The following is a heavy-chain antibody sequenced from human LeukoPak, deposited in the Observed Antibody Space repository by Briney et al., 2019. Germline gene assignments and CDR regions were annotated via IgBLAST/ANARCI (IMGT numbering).Heavy chain of an antibody. Sequence: SETLSLTCAVSGGSISSSNWWSWVRQPPGKGLEWIGSIYYSGSTYYNPSLKSRVTISVDTSKNQFSLKLSSVTAADTAVYYCARRRDGYNSAVGYYYYYMDVWGKGTTVTISS. J-gene: IGHJ6*03. CDR2: IYYSGST. CDR3: ARRRDGYNSAVGYYYYYMDV. V-gene: IGHV4-39*01. D-gene: IGHD5-24*01. CDR1: GGSISSSNW.